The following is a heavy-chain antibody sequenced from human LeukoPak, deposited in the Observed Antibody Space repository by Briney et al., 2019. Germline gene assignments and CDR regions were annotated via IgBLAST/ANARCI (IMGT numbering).Heavy chain of an antibody. J-gene: IGHJ5*02. CDR1: GYSFTTHW. CDR3: ARGLGYSYDLNWFDP. V-gene: IGHV5-51*01. Sequence: GESLKISCKDSGYSFTTHWIGWVRQMPGKGLEWMGIIYPGDSDTKYSPSFQGQVTISADKSISTAYLQWSSLKASDTAMYYCARGLGYSYDLNWFDPWGQGTLVTVSS. CDR2: IYPGDSDT. D-gene: IGHD5-18*01.